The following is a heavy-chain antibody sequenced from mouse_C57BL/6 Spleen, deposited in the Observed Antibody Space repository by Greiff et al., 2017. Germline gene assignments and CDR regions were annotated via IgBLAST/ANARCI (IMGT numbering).Heavy chain of an antibody. V-gene: IGHV1-26*01. CDR3: ARTFIRGAMDY. J-gene: IGHJ4*01. CDR1: GYTFTDYY. D-gene: IGHD1-1*01. CDR2: INPNNGGT. Sequence: EVQLQQSGPELVKPGASVKISCKASGYTFTDYYMNWVKQSPGKSLEWIGDINPNNGGTSYNQKFKGKATLTVDKSSSTAYMELRSLTSEDSAVYYCARTFIRGAMDYWGQGTSVTVSS.